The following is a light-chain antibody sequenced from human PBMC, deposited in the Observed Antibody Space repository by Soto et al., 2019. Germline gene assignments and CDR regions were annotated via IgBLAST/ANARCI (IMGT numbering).Light chain of an antibody. J-gene: IGKJ1*01. CDR2: KAS. Sequence: DIQMTQSPSTLSASVGDRVTITCRASQSISSSLALYQQKPGKAPTLLIYKASSLESGVPSRFSGSGSGTEFTLTISSLQPDDFATYYGQSYNSLWTFGQGTKVEIK. CDR1: QSISSS. CDR3: QSYNSLWT. V-gene: IGKV1-5*03.